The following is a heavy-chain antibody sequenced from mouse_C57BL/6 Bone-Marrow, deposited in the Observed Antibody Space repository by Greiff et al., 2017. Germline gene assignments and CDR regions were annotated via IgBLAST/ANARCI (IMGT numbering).Heavy chain of an antibody. V-gene: IGHV1-82*01. Sequence: VQLQQSGPELVKPGASVKISCKASGYAFSSSWMNWVKQRPGQGLEWIGRIYPGGGDTNYNGKFKGKDTLTADTSSSTAYMQLSSLTSEDSSVCFSASTARATWYAYWGQGTLVTVSA. J-gene: IGHJ3*01. CDR3: ASTARATWYAY. CDR1: GYAFSSSW. D-gene: IGHD3-3*01. CDR2: IYPGGGDT.